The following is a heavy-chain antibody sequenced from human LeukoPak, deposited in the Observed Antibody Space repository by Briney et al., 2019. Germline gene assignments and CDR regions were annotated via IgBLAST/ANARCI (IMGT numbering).Heavy chain of an antibody. CDR2: IYYSGGT. V-gene: IGHV4-30-4*08. CDR3: ARALDTDMINYYYYYMDV. CDR1: GGSIISGTSY. J-gene: IGHJ6*03. D-gene: IGHD5-18*01. Sequence: SETLSLTCTVAGGSIISGTSYWSWIRQPPGKGLEWIGYIYYSGGTYYNPSLKSRVTISVDTSKNQFSLKLNSVTAADTAMYYCARALDTDMINYYYYYMDVWGKGTAVTVSS.